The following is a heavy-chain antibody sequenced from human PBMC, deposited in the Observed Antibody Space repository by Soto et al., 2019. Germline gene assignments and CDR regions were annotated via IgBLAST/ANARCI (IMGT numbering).Heavy chain of an antibody. J-gene: IGHJ6*02. CDR1: GGSISSGVYS. V-gene: IGHV4-30-2*01. CDR3: ARGMYYYYGMDV. CDR2: IYHSGST. Sequence: QLQLQESGSGLVKPSQTLSLTCAVSGGSISSGVYSWSWIRQPQGKCLEWIGYIYHSGSTYYNPSRKSRVTISVDRSKNQFSLKLSSVTAADTAVYSCARGMYYYYGMDVWGQGTKVTVSS.